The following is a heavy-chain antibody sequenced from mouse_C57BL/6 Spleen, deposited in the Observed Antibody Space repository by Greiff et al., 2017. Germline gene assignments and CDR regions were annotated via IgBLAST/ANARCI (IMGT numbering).Heavy chain of an antibody. J-gene: IGHJ4*01. D-gene: IGHD2-3*01. CDR3: ARRGIYDGYLYAMDY. V-gene: IGHV1-55*01. Sequence: QVQLQQPGAELVKPGASVKMSCKASGYTFTSYWITWVKQRPGQGLEWIGDIYPGSGSTNYNEKFKSKATLTVDTSSSTAYMQLSSLTSEDSAVYYCARRGIYDGYLYAMDYWGQGTSVTVSS. CDR2: IYPGSGST. CDR1: GYTFTSYW.